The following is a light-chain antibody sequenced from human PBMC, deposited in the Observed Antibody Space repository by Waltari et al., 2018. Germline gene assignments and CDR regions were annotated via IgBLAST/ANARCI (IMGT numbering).Light chain of an antibody. CDR1: QSVASY. J-gene: IGKJ2*01. V-gene: IGKV3-11*01. Sequence: EIVLTQSPATLSLSPGERATLSCRASQSVASYLAWYQQKPGQAPRLLIYDASNRATGIPARFSGSGSVTDFTLTISSLEPEDFGLYYCQQRSNALTFGQGTKLEI. CDR2: DAS. CDR3: QQRSNALT.